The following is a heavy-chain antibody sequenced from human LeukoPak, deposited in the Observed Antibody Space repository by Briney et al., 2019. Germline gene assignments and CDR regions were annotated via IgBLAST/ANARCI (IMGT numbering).Heavy chain of an antibody. CDR1: GGSISSYY. Sequence: ASETLSLTCTVSGGSISSYYWSWIRQPAGKGLEWIGRIYTSGSTNYNPSLKSRVTMSVDTSKNQFSLKLSSVTAADTAVYYCARAGDKYSSSSVYYYYYMDVWGKGTTVTVSS. J-gene: IGHJ6*03. V-gene: IGHV4-4*07. CDR3: ARAGDKYSSSSVYYYYYMDV. CDR2: IYTSGST. D-gene: IGHD6-6*01.